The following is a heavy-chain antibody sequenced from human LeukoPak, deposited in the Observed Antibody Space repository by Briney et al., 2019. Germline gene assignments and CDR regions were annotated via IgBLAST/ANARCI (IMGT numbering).Heavy chain of an antibody. V-gene: IGHV5-51*01. CDR1: GYIFTSYW. CDR3: ARPVLDGYEPPGY. D-gene: IGHD5-24*01. CDR2: IYPGDSDT. J-gene: IGHJ4*02. Sequence: GESLKISCKGSGYIFTSYWIGWVRQMPGKDLEWMGIIYPGDSDTRYSPSFQGQVTISADKSISTAYLQWSSLKASDTAMYYCARPVLDGYEPPGYWGQGTLVTVSS.